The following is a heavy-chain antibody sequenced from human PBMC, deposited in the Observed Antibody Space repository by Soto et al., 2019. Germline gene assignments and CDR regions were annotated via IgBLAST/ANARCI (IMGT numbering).Heavy chain of an antibody. CDR1: GFTFSSYA. CDR3: AKTLLWFGELSYYFDY. V-gene: IGHV3-23*01. CDR2: ISGSGGST. J-gene: IGHJ4*02. Sequence: EVQLLESGGGLVQPGGSLRLSCAASGFTFSSYAMSWVRQAPGKGLEWVSAISGSGGSTYYADSVKGRFTISRDNSKNPLYLQMNSLRAEDTAVYYCAKTLLWFGELSYYFDYWGQGTLVTVSS. D-gene: IGHD3-10*01.